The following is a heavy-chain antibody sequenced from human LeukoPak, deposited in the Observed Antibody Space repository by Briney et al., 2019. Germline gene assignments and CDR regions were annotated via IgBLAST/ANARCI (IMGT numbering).Heavy chain of an antibody. J-gene: IGHJ4*02. D-gene: IGHD4-17*01. CDR3: ARRRSSTSPTVYGDYDFDY. CDR1: GYTFTSYY. V-gene: IGHV1-46*01. CDR2: INPSGGST. Sequence: ASVKVSCKASGYTFTSYYMHWVRQAPGQGLEWMGIINPSGGSTSYAQKFQGRVTMTRDTSTSTVYMELSSLRSEDTAVYYCARRRSSTSPTVYGDYDFDYWGQGTLVTVSS.